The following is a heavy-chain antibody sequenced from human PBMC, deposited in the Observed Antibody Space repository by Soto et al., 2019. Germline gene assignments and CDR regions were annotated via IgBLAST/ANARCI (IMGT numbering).Heavy chain of an antibody. CDR2: IYYSGST. CDR1: GGSISSYY. CDR3: VRATPWPAFDY. V-gene: IGHV4-59*01. Sequence: SEILSLTCTVSGGSISSYYWSWIRQPPGKGLEWIAYIYYSGSTNYNPSLKSRVTISVDTSKNQFSLRLSSLRAEDTAVYYCVRATPWPAFDYWGQGTLVTVSS. J-gene: IGHJ4*02.